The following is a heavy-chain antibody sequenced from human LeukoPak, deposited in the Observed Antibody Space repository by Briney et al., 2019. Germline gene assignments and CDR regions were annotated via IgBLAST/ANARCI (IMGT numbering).Heavy chain of an antibody. CDR3: ASLSGEPN. Sequence: PGGSLRLSCAASGFTFSNFWMTWVRQAPGKGLEWVANIKEDGSEKYYEDSVKGRFTTSRDNVKNSLYLQMNSLRAEDTAVYYCASLSGEPNWGQGTLVTVSS. CDR1: GFTFSNFW. J-gene: IGHJ4*02. V-gene: IGHV3-7*03. CDR2: IKEDGSEK. D-gene: IGHD2-15*01.